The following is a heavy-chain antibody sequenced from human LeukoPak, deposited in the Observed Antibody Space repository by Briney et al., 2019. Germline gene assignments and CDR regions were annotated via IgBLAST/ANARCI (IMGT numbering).Heavy chain of an antibody. CDR2: ISYSENT. J-gene: IGHJ4*02. CDR1: GGSISSYY. Sequence: SETLSLTCTVSGGSISSYYWSWIRQPPGKGLEWMGYISYSENTNYNPSLKNRVTISVDMSKNQFSLKLSSVTAADTAVYYCARQGGYIAPLALWGQGTLSPSPQ. V-gene: IGHV4-59*08. CDR3: ARQGGYIAPLAL. D-gene: IGHD6-13*01.